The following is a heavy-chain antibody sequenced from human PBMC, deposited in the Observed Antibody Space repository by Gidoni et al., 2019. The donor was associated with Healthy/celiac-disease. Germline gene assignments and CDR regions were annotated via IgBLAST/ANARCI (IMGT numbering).Heavy chain of an antibody. CDR1: GGSFRGYY. Sequence: QVQLQQWGAGLLKPSETLSLTCAVYGGSFRGYYWSWIRQPPGKGLEWIGEINHSGSTNYNPSLKSRVTISVDTSKNQFSLKLSSVTAADTAVYYCARKRIYCSSTSCLGVNWFDPWGQGTLVTVSS. J-gene: IGHJ5*02. V-gene: IGHV4-34*01. CDR2: INHSGST. D-gene: IGHD2-2*01. CDR3: ARKRIYCSSTSCLGVNWFDP.